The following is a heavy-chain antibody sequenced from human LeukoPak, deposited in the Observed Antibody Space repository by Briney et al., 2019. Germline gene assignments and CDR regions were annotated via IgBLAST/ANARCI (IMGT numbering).Heavy chain of an antibody. CDR1: GFSFSDYY. V-gene: IGHV3-11*01. D-gene: IGHD2-8*02. J-gene: IGHJ3*02. Sequence: GGSLRLSCGASGFSFSDYYMSWVRQAPGKGLEWISYISSTGRTIYYADSVKGRFTISRDNDKSSLYLQMNSLRAEDTAVYYCARGKYQISIFCTRGKCYPGAFDIWGRGTMATVSS. CDR2: ISSTGRTI. CDR3: ARGKYQISIFCTRGKCYPGAFDI.